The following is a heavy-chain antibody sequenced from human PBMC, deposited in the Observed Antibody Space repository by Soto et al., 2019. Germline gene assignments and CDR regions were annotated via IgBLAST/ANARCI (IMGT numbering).Heavy chain of an antibody. V-gene: IGHV4-30-2*01. Sequence: PSETLSLTCAVSGGSISSGGYSWSWIRQPPGKGLEWIGYIYHSGSTYYNPSLKSRVTISVDRSKNQFSLKLSSVTAADTAAYYCARGITMILHWGQGTLVTVSS. CDR3: ARGITMILH. CDR1: GGSISSGGYS. CDR2: IYHSGST. J-gene: IGHJ4*02. D-gene: IGHD3-22*01.